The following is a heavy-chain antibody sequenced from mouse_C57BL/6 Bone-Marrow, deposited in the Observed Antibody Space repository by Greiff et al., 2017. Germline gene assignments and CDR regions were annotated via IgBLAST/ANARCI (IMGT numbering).Heavy chain of an antibody. V-gene: IGHV1-59*01. J-gene: IGHJ3*01. D-gene: IGHD2-4*01. CDR3: ARVDYDYDAWCAY. CDR2: IDPSDSYT. CDR1: GYTFTSYW. Sequence: QVQLQQPGAELVRPGTSVKLSCKASGYTFTSYWMHWVKQRPGQGLEWIGGIDPSDSYTNYNQKFKGKATLTVDTSSSTAYMQLSSLTSEDSAVYYCARVDYDYDAWCAYGGQGTLVTVAA.